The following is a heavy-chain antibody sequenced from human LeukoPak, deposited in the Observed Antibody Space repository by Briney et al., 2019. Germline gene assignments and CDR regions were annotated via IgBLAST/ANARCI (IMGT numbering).Heavy chain of an antibody. Sequence: SSETLSLTCTVSGGSISSYYWSWIRQPPGKGLEWIGYIYYSGSTNYNPSLKSRVTISVDTSKNQFSLKLSSVTAADTAVYYCARQGTRRISSGWLTDYYCYMDVWGKGTTVTVSS. V-gene: IGHV4-59*08. CDR2: IYYSGST. CDR1: GGSISSYY. J-gene: IGHJ6*03. CDR3: ARQGTRRISSGWLTDYYCYMDV. D-gene: IGHD6-19*01.